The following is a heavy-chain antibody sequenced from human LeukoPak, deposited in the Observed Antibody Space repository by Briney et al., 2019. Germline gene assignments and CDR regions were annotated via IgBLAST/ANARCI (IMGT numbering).Heavy chain of an antibody. J-gene: IGHJ6*03. CDR2: IHPEDSYT. V-gene: IGHV5-51*01. CDR3: ARQNHYSYHMDV. Sequence: GESLKISCKASGYVFIRDWIGWVRQVPGKGLEWMGVIHPEDSYTRYNPAFQGQVTLSVDETTSTAYLQLSSLKASDTAIYYCARQNHYSYHMDVWGRGTTVTVSS. D-gene: IGHD3-10*01. CDR1: GYVFIRDW.